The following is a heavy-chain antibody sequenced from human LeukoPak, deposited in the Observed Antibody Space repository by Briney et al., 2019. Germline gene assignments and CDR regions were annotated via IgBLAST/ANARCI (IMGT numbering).Heavy chain of an antibody. CDR2: ISGSGGST. J-gene: IGHJ4*02. CDR3: ARVPATYDSSGYYSPDY. V-gene: IGHV3-23*01. CDR1: GFTFSSYG. Sequence: GGSLRLSCAASGFTFSSYGMSWVRQAPGKGLEWVSAISGSGGSTYYADSVKGRFTISRDNAKNSLYLQMNSLRAEDTAVYYCARVPATYDSSGYYSPDYWGQGTLVTVSS. D-gene: IGHD3-22*01.